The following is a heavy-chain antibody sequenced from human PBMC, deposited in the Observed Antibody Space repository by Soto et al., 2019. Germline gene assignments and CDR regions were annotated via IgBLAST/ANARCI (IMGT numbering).Heavy chain of an antibody. Sequence: QVQLVESGGGVVQPGRSLRLSCTASGFTFSNYVMHWVRQAPGKGLEWVSLISYDGSNQYHTDSVKGRFTISRDNSKNTLYLQMNSLRAEDTAVYYCAKAFNSGGNSWQIDYWGQGTLVTVSS. CDR2: ISYDGSNQ. V-gene: IGHV3-30*18. CDR3: AKAFNSGGNSWQIDY. CDR1: GFTFSNYV. D-gene: IGHD2-21*02. J-gene: IGHJ4*02.